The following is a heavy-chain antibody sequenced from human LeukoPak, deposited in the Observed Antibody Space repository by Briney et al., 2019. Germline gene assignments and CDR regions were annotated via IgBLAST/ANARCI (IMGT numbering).Heavy chain of an antibody. Sequence: GGSLRLSCAASEFSVGSNYMTWVRQAPGKGLEWVSLIYSGGSTYYADSVKGRFTISRDNSKNTLYLQMNSLRAEDTAVYYCARDLPSYSSGYYTGTIFDSWGQGTLVTVSS. D-gene: IGHD6-19*01. CDR3: ARDLPSYSSGYYTGTIFDS. J-gene: IGHJ4*02. CDR2: IYSGGST. CDR1: EFSVGSNY. V-gene: IGHV3-66*01.